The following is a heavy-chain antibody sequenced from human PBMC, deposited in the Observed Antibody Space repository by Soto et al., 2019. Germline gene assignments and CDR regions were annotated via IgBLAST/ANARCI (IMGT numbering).Heavy chain of an antibody. CDR1: GYTFTSYG. V-gene: IGHV1-18*01. D-gene: IGHD2-8*02. Sequence: ASVKVSCKASGYTFTSYGISWVRQAPGQGLEWMGWISAYNGNTNYAQKLQGRVTMTTDTSTSTAYMELRSLRSDDTAVYYCARHGLVCLLADYYPYGMDVWGPGTTVTVFS. J-gene: IGHJ6*02. CDR3: ARHGLVCLLADYYPYGMDV. CDR2: ISAYNGNT.